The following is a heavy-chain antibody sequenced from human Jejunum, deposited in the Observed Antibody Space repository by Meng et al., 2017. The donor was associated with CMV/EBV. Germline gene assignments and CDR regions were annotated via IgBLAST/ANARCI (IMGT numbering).Heavy chain of an antibody. V-gene: IGHV1-18*01. CDR1: GYTFTNYG. D-gene: IGHD6-13*01. CDR2: ISAYNGNT. CDR3: ARIRSSPGAGD. J-gene: IGHJ4*01. Sequence: CKASGYTFTNYGLSWVRHAPGEGLEWVGWISAYNGNTNYAQKFQDRVTMSADTSTSTAYLELRSLRPDDTAVYYCARIRSSPGAGDWGHGTQVTVSS.